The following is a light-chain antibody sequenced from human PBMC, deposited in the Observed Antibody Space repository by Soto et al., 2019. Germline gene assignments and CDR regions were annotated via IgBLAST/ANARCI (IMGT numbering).Light chain of an antibody. V-gene: IGKV3-20*01. CDR3: QQSGAPWT. Sequence: EIVLTQSPGTLSLSPGERATLSCRASQSVSTSSLAWFQQKSGQAPRLLIYGASSRATGIPDRFSGSGSGTDFTLTISRLEPEDFSVYYCQQSGAPWTFGQGTKVELK. J-gene: IGKJ1*01. CDR1: QSVSTSS. CDR2: GAS.